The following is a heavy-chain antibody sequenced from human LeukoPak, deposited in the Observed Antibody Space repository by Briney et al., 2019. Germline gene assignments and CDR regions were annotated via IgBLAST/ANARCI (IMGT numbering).Heavy chain of an antibody. CDR1: GFSFNTYG. Sequence: PGRSLRLSCAASGFSFNTYGMHWVRQAPGKGLEWVAVIWYDGSNKYYADSVKGRFTISRDNSKNTLYLQMNSLRAEDTAVYYCARDSAPYYYDSSGYYQDYWGQGTLVTVSS. CDR3: ARDSAPYYYDSSGYYQDY. J-gene: IGHJ4*02. V-gene: IGHV3-33*08. D-gene: IGHD3-22*01. CDR2: IWYDGSNK.